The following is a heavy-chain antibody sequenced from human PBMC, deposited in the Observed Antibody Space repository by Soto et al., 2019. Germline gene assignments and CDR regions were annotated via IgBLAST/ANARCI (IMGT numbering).Heavy chain of an antibody. V-gene: IGHV3-20*04. CDR2: INWNGGGT. CDR1: GFTFDDYV. D-gene: IGHD6-13*01. CDR3: ARNNIAASGTSAYDI. J-gene: IGHJ3*02. Sequence: PGGSLRLSCAASGFTFDDYVIHWVRQAPGRGLEWVPGINWNGGGTGCADSVKGRFTFSRGNAENSVYLQMNSLRAEDTAVYYCARNNIAASGTSAYDIWGQGTMVTVSS.